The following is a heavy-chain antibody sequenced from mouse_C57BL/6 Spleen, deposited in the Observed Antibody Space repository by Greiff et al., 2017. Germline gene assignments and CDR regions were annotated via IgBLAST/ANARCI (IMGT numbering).Heavy chain of an antibody. J-gene: IGHJ2*01. CDR3: AREYYYGSSYYFDY. Sequence: EVQLQQSGPELVKPGASVKMSCKASGYTFTDYNMHWVKQSHGKSLEWIGYINPNNGGTSYNQKVKGKATLTVNKSSSPAYMELRSLTSEDSAVYYCAREYYYGSSYYFDYWGQGTTLTVSS. CDR2: INPNNGGT. D-gene: IGHD1-1*01. V-gene: IGHV1-22*01. CDR1: GYTFTDYN.